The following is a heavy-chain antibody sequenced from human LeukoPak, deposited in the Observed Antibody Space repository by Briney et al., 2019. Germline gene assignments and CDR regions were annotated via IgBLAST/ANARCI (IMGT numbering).Heavy chain of an antibody. V-gene: IGHV3-23*01. D-gene: IGHD5-12*01. CDR2: ISGSGGST. Sequence: GGSLRLSCAASGFTFDDYGMSWVRQAPGKGLEWVSAISGSGGSTYYADSVKGRFTISRDNSKNTLYLQMNSLRAEDTAVYYCAKGHSYSGYAWGQGTLVTVSS. J-gene: IGHJ5*02. CDR1: GFTFDDYG. CDR3: AKGHSYSGYA.